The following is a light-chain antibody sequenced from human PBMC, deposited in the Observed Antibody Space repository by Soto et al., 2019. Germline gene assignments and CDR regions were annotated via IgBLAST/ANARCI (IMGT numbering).Light chain of an antibody. CDR3: QHYLNSPWA. J-gene: IGKJ1*01. Sequence: EIVLTQSPGTLSLSPGERATLSCRASQSVTDNYLAWYRQKPGQAPRLLIFGASSRATGIPDRFSGSGSGTDFTLTISRLEPEDFAVYYCQHYLNSPWAFGQGTQVEIK. CDR2: GAS. V-gene: IGKV3-20*01. CDR1: QSVTDNY.